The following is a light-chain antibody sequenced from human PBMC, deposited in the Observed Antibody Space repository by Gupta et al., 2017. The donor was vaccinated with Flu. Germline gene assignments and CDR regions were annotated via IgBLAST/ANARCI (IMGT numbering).Light chain of an antibody. CDR3: MQPLQTPFT. J-gene: IGKJ3*01. CDR2: LGS. Sequence: DIVMTQSPLSLPVTPGEPASISCRSSQSLLFSNGYHYLDWYLQKPGQSPQLLIYLGSTRASGVPDRFSGSGSGTDSTLKISRVEAEDVGVYYCMQPLQTPFTFGPGTKVDFK. CDR1: QSLLFSNGYHY. V-gene: IGKV2-28*01.